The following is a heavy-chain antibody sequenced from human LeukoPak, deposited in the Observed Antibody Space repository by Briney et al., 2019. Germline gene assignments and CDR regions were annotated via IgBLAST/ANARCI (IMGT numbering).Heavy chain of an antibody. D-gene: IGHD3-3*01. CDR3: ARGAWRGYDFWSGQIDY. CDR2: ISSSSSTI. J-gene: IGHJ4*02. CDR1: GFTFSSYS. Sequence: GGSLRLSCAASGFTFSSYSMNSVRQAPGKGLERVSYISSSSSTIYYADSVKGRFTISRDNAKNSLYLQMNSLRAEDTAVYYCARGAWRGYDFWSGQIDYWGQGTLVTVSS. V-gene: IGHV3-48*01.